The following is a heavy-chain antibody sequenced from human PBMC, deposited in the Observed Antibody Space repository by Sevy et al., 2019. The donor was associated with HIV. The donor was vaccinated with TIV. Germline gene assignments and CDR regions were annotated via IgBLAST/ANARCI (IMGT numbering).Heavy chain of an antibody. Sequence: GGSLRLSCAASGFTFSSYSMNWVRQAPGKGLEWVSYISSSSSTIYYEDSVKGRFTISRDNAKNSLYLQMNSLRAEDTAVYYCAREGGYSSSSRWFDPWGQGTLVTVSS. CDR1: GFTFSSYS. D-gene: IGHD6-6*01. CDR3: AREGGYSSSSRWFDP. J-gene: IGHJ5*02. V-gene: IGHV3-48*01. CDR2: ISSSSSTI.